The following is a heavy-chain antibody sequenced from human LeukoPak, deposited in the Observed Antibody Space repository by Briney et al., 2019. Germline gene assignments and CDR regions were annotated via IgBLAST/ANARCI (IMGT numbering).Heavy chain of an antibody. CDR2: INQDGSET. CDR3: SRALEV. J-gene: IGHJ6*04. Sequence: PGGSLRLSCEVSGFMFRNYWMDWVRQAPGRGLEGVANINQDGSETYYVASVTRRFTISRNNTKNSLYLHMNSLRAEDTAVYYCSRALEVWGKGTTVTVSS. CDR1: GFMFRNYW. V-gene: IGHV3-7*01.